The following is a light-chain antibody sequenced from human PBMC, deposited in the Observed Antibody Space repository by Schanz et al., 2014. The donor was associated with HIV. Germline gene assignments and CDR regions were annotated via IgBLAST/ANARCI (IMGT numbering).Light chain of an antibody. J-gene: IGLJ3*02. CDR2: GNN. CDR1: SSNIGAGYD. Sequence: QSVLTQPPSVSGAPGQRVTISCTGSSSNIGAGYDVHWYQQLPGTAPKLLIYGNNNRPLGVPDRFSGSKSGTSASLAITGLQAEDEADYYCQSYDSSLSASVFGGGTKLTVL. V-gene: IGLV1-40*01. CDR3: QSYDSSLSASV.